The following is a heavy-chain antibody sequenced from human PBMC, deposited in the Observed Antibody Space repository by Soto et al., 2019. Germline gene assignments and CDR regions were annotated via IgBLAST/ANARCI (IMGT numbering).Heavy chain of an antibody. CDR1: GFTFSSYA. V-gene: IGHV3-23*01. D-gene: IGHD3-3*01. Sequence: GSLRLSCAASGFTFSSYAMSWVRQAPGKGLEWVSAISGSGGSTYYADSVKGRFTISRDNSKNTLYLQMNSLRAEDTAVYYCAKDGRAYYDFWSGYSRYYFDYWGQGTLVTVSS. CDR3: AKDGRAYYDFWSGYSRYYFDY. J-gene: IGHJ4*02. CDR2: ISGSGGST.